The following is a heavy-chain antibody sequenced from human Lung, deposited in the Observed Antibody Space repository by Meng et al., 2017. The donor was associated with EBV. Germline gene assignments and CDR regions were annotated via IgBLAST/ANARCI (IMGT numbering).Heavy chain of an antibody. CDR1: GGSISSSNW. D-gene: IGHD6-13*01. V-gene: IGHV4-4*02. J-gene: IGHJ4*02. CDR2: IYHSGST. CDR3: ARARSIAAAVIDY. Sequence: VHLEGSGPGLGKPWGTLPLTCAGSGGSISSSNWWSWVRQPPGKGLEWIGEIYHSGSTDYNPSLKSRVTISVDKSKNQFSLKLSSVTAADTAVYYCARARSIAAAVIDYWGQGTLVTVSS.